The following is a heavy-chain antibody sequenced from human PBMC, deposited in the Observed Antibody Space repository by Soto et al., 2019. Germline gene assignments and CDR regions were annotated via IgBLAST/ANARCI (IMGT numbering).Heavy chain of an antibody. CDR1: GFTFGDYA. CDR3: TRRDSGNYFYFDF. Sequence: EVQLVESGGGLVKPGRSLRLSCRAPGFTFGDYAMGWFRQAPGRGLEWVSFIRRKDYGGTTEYAASVKGRFTISKDDSNNIAYLEMNTLRTEDTAVYYCTRRDSGNYFYFDFWGQGSLVTVSS. D-gene: IGHD1-26*01. CDR2: IRRKDYGGTT. J-gene: IGHJ4*02. V-gene: IGHV3-49*05.